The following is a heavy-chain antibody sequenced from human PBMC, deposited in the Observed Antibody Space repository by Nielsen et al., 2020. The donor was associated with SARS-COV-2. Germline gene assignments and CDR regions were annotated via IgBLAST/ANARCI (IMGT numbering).Heavy chain of an antibody. J-gene: IGHJ4*02. Sequence: GESLKISCATSGFTFSYYYMSGVRQAPGKGLEWVSSISSSSSYIYYADSVKGRFTISRDNAKNSLYLQMNSLRAEDTAVYYCATTTWIPYYFDYWGQGTLVTVSS. V-gene: IGHV3-21*01. D-gene: IGHD5-12*01. CDR2: ISSSSSYI. CDR1: GFTFSYYY. CDR3: ATTTWIPYYFDY.